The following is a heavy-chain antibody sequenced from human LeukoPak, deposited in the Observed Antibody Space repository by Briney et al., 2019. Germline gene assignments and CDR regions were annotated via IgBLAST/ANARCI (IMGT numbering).Heavy chain of an antibody. D-gene: IGHD1-20*01. V-gene: IGHV3-30*02. J-gene: IGHJ4*02. CDR2: IRYDGSNK. CDR1: GFTFSSYG. Sequence: PGGSLRLSCAASGFTFSSYGMHWVRHAPGKGLEWVAFIRYDGSNKYYADSVKGRFTISRDNSKNTLYLQMNSLSAEDTAVYYCAKPPPGITGTEYYFDYWGQGTLVTVSS. CDR3: AKPPPGITGTEYYFDY.